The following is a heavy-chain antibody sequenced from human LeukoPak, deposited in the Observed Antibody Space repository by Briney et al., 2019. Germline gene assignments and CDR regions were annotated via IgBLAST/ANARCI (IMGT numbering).Heavy chain of an antibody. CDR2: TVGGGSPNT. CDR3: TKAPIVSCSGAFCYPFDS. CDR1: GLTFSGSW. Sequence: GGSLRLSCAVSGLTFSGSWITWIRQAPGKGLEWVSATVGGGSPNTYHADSVKGRFTISRDNSKNTLFLQMNSLRAEDTAIYYCTKAPIVSCSGAFCYPFDSWGQGTLVTVSS. D-gene: IGHD2-15*01. J-gene: IGHJ4*02. V-gene: IGHV3-23*01.